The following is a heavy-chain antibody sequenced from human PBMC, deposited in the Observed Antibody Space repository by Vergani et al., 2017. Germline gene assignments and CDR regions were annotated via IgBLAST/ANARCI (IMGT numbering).Heavy chain of an antibody. V-gene: IGHV4-39*07. CDR3: ARAGRRFGELGFDY. CDR2: IYYSGST. D-gene: IGHD3-10*01. J-gene: IGHJ4*02. CDR1: ADSISSGSYY. Sequence: QLQLQQSGPGLVKPSETLFLTCTVSADSISSGSYYWGWIRQPPGKSLEWIGSIYYSGSTYYNPSLKSRVTISVDTSKNQFSLKLSSVTAADTAVYYCARAGRRFGELGFDYWGQGTLVTVSS.